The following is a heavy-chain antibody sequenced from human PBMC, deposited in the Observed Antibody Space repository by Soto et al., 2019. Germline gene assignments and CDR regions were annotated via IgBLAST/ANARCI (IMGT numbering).Heavy chain of an antibody. J-gene: IGHJ4*02. CDR1: GGSISSYY. Sequence: SETLSLTCTVSGGSISSYYWSWIRQPPGKGLEWIGYIYYSGSTNYSPSLKSRVTISVDTSKNQFSLKLSSVTAADTAVYYCARFDGSGRYFDYWGQGTLVTV. CDR2: IYYSGST. D-gene: IGHD2-15*01. CDR3: ARFDGSGRYFDY. V-gene: IGHV4-59*01.